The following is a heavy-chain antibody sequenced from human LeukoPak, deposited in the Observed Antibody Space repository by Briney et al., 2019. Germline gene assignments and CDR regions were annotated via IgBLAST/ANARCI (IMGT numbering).Heavy chain of an antibody. CDR1: GYTFTSYG. Sequence: VASVKVSCKASGYTFTSYGMSWVRQAPGQGLEWMGWISAYNGNTNYAQKLQGRVTMTTDTSTSTAYMELRSLRSDDTAVYYCAAGYYDSSGYAAGFYWGQGTLVTVSS. CDR2: ISAYNGNT. V-gene: IGHV1-18*01. CDR3: AAGYYDSSGYAAGFY. J-gene: IGHJ4*02. D-gene: IGHD3-22*01.